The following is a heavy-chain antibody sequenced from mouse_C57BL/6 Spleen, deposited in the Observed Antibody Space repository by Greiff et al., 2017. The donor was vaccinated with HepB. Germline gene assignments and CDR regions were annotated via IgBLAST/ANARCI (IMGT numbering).Heavy chain of an antibody. D-gene: IGHD3-2*02. CDR3: ARDQRGGGSAWFAY. V-gene: IGHV3-1*01. CDR2: ISYSGST. Sequence: EVMLVESGPGMVKPSQSLSLTCTVTGYSITSGYDWHWIRHFPGNKLEWMGYISYSGSTNYNPSLKSRISITHDTSKNHFFLKLNSVTTEDTATYYCARDQRGGGSAWFAYWGQGTLVTVSA. CDR1: GYSITSGYD. J-gene: IGHJ3*01.